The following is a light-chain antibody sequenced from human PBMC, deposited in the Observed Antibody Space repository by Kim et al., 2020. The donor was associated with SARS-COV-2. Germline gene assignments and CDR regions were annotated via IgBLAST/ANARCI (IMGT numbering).Light chain of an antibody. V-gene: IGKV1-39*01. CDR1: QNIRSY. Sequence: ASVGDSVSMTCRASQNIRSYLNWYQQKAEKAPELLMYDASTWQSGVPSRFRGSGSGTDCSLTISGQQPEDIATYDWQQGYSTPLTFGQGTKVEIK. CDR3: QQGYSTPLT. J-gene: IGKJ1*01. CDR2: DAS.